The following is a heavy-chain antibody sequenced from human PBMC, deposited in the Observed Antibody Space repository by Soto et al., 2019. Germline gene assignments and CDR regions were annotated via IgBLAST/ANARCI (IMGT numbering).Heavy chain of an antibody. CDR3: ARYHRPDEGLLRYFDWSSYGMDV. Sequence: ASVKVSCKASGGTFSSYAISWVRQAPGQGLEWMGGIIPIFGTANYAQKFQGRVTITADESTSTAYMELSSLRSEDTAVYYCARYHRPDEGLLRYFDWSSYGMDVWGQGTTVTVSS. V-gene: IGHV1-69*13. CDR1: GGTFSSYA. CDR2: IIPIFGTA. D-gene: IGHD3-9*01. J-gene: IGHJ6*02.